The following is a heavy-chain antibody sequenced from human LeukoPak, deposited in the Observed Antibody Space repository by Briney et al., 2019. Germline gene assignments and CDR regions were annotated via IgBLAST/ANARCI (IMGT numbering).Heavy chain of an antibody. V-gene: IGHV3-30*18. J-gene: IGHJ6*03. CDR1: GFTFSSYS. Sequence: PGGSLRLSCAASGFTFSSYSMNWVRQAPGKGLEWVAVISYDGSNKYYADSVKGRFTISRDNSKNTLYLQMNSLRAEDTAVYYCVNIAAAGTNYYYMDVWGKGTTVTVSS. D-gene: IGHD6-13*01. CDR3: VNIAAAGTNYYYMDV. CDR2: ISYDGSNK.